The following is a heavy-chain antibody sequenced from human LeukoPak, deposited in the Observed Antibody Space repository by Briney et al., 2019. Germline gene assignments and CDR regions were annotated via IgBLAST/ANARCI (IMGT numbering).Heavy chain of an antibody. Sequence: MTSETLSLTCTVSGGSISSYYWSWIRQPPGKGLEWIGYIYFSARTNYNPSLKSRVTISVDTSRNQFSLQLSSVTAADTAVYYCARTSHPHGSSWLFDYWGQGTLVTVSS. CDR3: ARTSHPHGSSWLFDY. J-gene: IGHJ4*02. CDR1: GGSISSYY. CDR2: IYFSART. V-gene: IGHV4-59*01. D-gene: IGHD6-13*01.